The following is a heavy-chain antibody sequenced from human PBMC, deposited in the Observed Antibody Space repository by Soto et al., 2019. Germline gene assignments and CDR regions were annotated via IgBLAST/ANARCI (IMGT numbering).Heavy chain of an antibody. V-gene: IGHV1-18*01. Sequence: ASVKVSCKASGYTFTSHGISWVRQAPGQGLEWMGWISTYNGNTNYAHKFQDRVTMTKDTSTSTAYMELRSLRSDDTAVYYCARAFRYCSSTTCYAAFDIWGQGTMVTVSS. J-gene: IGHJ3*02. CDR3: ARAFRYCSSTTCYAAFDI. D-gene: IGHD2-2*01. CDR2: ISTYNGNT. CDR1: GYTFTSHG.